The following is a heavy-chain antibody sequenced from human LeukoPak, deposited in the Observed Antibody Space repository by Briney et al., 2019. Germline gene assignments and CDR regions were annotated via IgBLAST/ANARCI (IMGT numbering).Heavy chain of an antibody. CDR1: GYTFTGYY. J-gene: IGHJ5*02. CDR2: INPNSGGT. D-gene: IGHD3-10*01. V-gene: IGHV1-2*02. CDR3: AREGANYYGSGSYYNIPNNWFDP. Sequence: ASVKVSCKASGYTFTGYYMHWVRPAPGQGLEWMGWINPNSGGTNYAQKFQGRVTMTMDTSISTAYMELRSLRSDDTAVYYCAREGANYYGSGSYYNIPNNWFDPWGQGTLVTVSS.